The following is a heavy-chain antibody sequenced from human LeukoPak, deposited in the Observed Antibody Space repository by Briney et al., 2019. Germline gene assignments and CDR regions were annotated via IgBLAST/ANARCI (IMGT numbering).Heavy chain of an antibody. Sequence: PTGGSLRLSCSASGFTFSSYAMHWVRQAPGKGLEYVSAISSNGGSTYYADSVKGRFTISRDNSKNTLYLQMSSLRAEDTAVYYCVKDLPPHSIAARRYFDYWGQGTLVTVSS. CDR1: GFTFSSYA. CDR2: ISSNGGST. CDR3: VKDLPPHSIAARRYFDY. V-gene: IGHV3-64D*09. D-gene: IGHD6-6*01. J-gene: IGHJ4*02.